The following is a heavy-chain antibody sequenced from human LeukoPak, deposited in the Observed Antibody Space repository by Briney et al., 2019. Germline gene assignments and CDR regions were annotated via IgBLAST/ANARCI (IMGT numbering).Heavy chain of an antibody. Sequence: PSETLSLTCTVSGGSISNYYWSWIRQPPGKGLEWIGYISYIGSSNYNPSLKSRVTISGDTSKNQFSLKLNSVTAADTAVYYCARHFAYSSSSYFDYWGQGSLVTVSS. CDR3: ARHFAYSSSSYFDY. D-gene: IGHD6-6*01. CDR1: GGSISNYY. J-gene: IGHJ4*02. CDR2: ISYIGSS. V-gene: IGHV4-59*08.